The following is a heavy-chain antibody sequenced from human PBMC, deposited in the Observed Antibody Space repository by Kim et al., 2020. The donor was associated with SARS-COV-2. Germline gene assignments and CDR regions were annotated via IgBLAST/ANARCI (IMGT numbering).Heavy chain of an antibody. CDR3: ARETATVGFDF. CDR2: IRSSGSYI. V-gene: IGHV3-21*01. Sequence: GGSLRLSCAASGFTFSDYSMNWVRQAPGKGLEWVSSIRSSGSYIYYTDSVRGRFTISRDNAKNSLYLQMNGLRAEDTAVYYCARETATVGFDFWGQGTLVTVSS. D-gene: IGHD2-21*02. CDR1: GFTFSDYS. J-gene: IGHJ4*02.